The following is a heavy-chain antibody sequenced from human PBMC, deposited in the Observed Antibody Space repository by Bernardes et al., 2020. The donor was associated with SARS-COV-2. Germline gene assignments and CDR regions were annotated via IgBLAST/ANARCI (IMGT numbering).Heavy chain of an antibody. J-gene: IGHJ6*02. CDR3: AKDVGGYSCYGMDV. D-gene: IGHD3-16*01. CDR2: MSGDGGST. CDR1: GFTFDDFA. V-gene: IGHV3-43*02. Sequence: GGSLRLSCAASGFTFDDFAMHWVRQAPGKGPEWISLMSGDGGSTYYADSVKGRFTISRDNSKNSLYLQMNSLRTEDTALYYCAKDVGGYSCYGMDVWGQGTTVTVSS.